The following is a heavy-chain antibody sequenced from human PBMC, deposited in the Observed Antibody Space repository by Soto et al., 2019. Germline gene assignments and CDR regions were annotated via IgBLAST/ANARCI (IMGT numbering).Heavy chain of an antibody. V-gene: IGHV1-18*01. D-gene: IGHD6-25*01. J-gene: IGHJ6*02. CDR3: ARDQPIQGAAINYGMDV. CDR1: GYTFTSYG. CDR2: ISAYNGNT. Sequence: QVQLVQSGAEVKKPGASVKVSCKASGYTFTSYGITWVRQAPGQGLEWMGWISAYNGNTNYAQKLQGRVTMTTNTTKSTAYMELRSLGSDDTAVYYCARDQPIQGAAINYGMDVWGQGTTVTVSS.